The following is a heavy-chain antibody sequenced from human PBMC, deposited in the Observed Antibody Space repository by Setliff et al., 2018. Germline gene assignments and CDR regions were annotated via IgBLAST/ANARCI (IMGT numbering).Heavy chain of an antibody. CDR2: IKQDGSEK. D-gene: IGHD3-10*01. CDR3: ARDHVYGSQYYYYYYGMDV. CDR1: GFTFSSYW. V-gene: IGHV3-7*01. Sequence: GGSLRLSCAASGFTFSSYWMSWVRQAPGKGLEWVANIKQDGSEKYYVDSVKGRFTISRDNAKNSLYLQMNSLRAEDTAVYYCARDHVYGSQYYYYYYGMDVWGQGTTVTGLL. J-gene: IGHJ6*02.